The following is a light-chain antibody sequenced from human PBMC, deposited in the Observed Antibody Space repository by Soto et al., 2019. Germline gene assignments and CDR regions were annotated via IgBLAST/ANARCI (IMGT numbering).Light chain of an antibody. V-gene: IGKV1-5*03. CDR1: QSINSW. Sequence: DIPMTQSPSTLSASVGDRVTITCRASQSINSWLAWYQQKPGKAPKLLIYKASSLESGVPPRFSGSGSGTEFTLTISCLQPDDFATYYCQEYSSYSQFTFGPGTKVDIK. CDR3: QEYSSYSQFT. J-gene: IGKJ3*01. CDR2: KAS.